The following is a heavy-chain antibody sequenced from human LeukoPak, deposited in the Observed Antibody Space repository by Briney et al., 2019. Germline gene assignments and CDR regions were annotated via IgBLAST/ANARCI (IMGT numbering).Heavy chain of an antibody. CDR1: GGSISSGSYS. J-gene: IGHJ3*02. CDR2: IYTSGST. V-gene: IGHV4-61*02. CDR3: ARAEWELDDAFDI. D-gene: IGHD1-26*01. Sequence: SETLSLTCTVSGGSISSGSYSWNWIRQPAGKGLEWIGRIYTSGSTNYNPSRKSRLTISVDTSKNQFSLKLSSVTAADTAVYYCARAEWELDDAFDIWGQGTMVTVSS.